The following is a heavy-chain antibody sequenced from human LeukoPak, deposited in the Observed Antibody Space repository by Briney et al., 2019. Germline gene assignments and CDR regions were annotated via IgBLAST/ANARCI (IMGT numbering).Heavy chain of an antibody. CDR3: AKDKGSGSYPGIYYYYGMDV. D-gene: IGHD3-10*01. Sequence: GGSLRLSCAASGFTFDDYAMHWVRQAPGKGLEWVSGISWNSGSIGYADSVKGRFTISRDNAKNSLYLQMNSLRAEDTALYYCAKDKGSGSYPGIYYYYGMDVWGQGTTVTVSS. CDR1: GFTFDDYA. J-gene: IGHJ6*02. CDR2: ISWNSGSI. V-gene: IGHV3-9*01.